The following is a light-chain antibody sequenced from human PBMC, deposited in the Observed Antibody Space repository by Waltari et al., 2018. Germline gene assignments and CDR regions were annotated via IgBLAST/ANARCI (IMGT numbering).Light chain of an antibody. CDR3: HAAADNNWF. Sequence: YDLTQPSSVSVSPGQTATNTCSADVLAEKYVRWFQQKPGQAPTLTRYKDTERPSGIPERFSGSSSGSTVTLTIRGALLEDEADYHCHAAADNNWFFGGGTKLTVL. CDR2: KDT. CDR1: VLAEKY. J-gene: IGLJ2*01. V-gene: IGLV3-27*01.